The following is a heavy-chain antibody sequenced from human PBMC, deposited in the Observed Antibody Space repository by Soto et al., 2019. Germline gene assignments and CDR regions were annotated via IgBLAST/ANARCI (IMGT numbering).Heavy chain of an antibody. D-gene: IGHD5-12*01. CDR3: ARSKRGNFDY. V-gene: IGHV6-1*01. Sequence: SQTLSLTCAISGDSVSSNSAAWNLIRQSPSRGLEWLGRTYYRSEWYNDHAVSVKSRLTINPDTSKNQFSLQLNSVIPEDTAVYYCARSKRGNFDYWGQGTLVTVSS. CDR1: GDSVSSNSAA. CDR2: TYYRSEWYN. J-gene: IGHJ4*02.